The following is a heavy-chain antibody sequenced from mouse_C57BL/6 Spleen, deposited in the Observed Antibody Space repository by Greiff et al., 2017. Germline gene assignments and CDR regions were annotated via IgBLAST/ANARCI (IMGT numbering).Heavy chain of an antibody. V-gene: IGHV3-6*01. CDR3: ARESITTVVDYYAMDY. D-gene: IGHD1-1*01. Sequence: EVQRVESGPGLVKPSQSLSLTCSVTGYSITSGYYWNWIRQFPGNKLEWMGYISYDGSNNYNPSLKNRISITRDTSKNQFFLKLNSVTTEDTATYYCARESITTVVDYYAMDYWGQGTSVTVSS. CDR1: GYSITSGYY. J-gene: IGHJ4*01. CDR2: ISYDGSN.